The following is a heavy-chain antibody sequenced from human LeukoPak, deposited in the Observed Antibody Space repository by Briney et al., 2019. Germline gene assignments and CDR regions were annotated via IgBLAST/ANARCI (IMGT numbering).Heavy chain of an antibody. V-gene: IGHV3-30*03. CDR2: MSFDGSKT. CDR1: GFNFSTYS. D-gene: IGHD5-12*01. CDR3: AGDRVKGGYDWGDFDY. J-gene: IGHJ4*02. Sequence: GRSLRLSCAASGFNFSTYSMHWVRQTPGKGLEWLAVMSFDGSKTYHADSVKGRFIVSRDNSKKTLFLQMNSLRPEDTAVYFCAGDRVKGGYDWGDFDYWGQGTLVTVSS.